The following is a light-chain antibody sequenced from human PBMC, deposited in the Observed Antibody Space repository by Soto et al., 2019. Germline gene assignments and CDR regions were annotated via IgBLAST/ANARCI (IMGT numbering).Light chain of an antibody. Sequence: IKLNQSPSSLSAYVGDRVTITCRASQGINSFLAWYQQKPGKAPKLLIYAASTLQSGVPSRFSGSGSGTDFTLAISNVQPEDFATYYCQQTYSTPQPFGQGTLLEIK. CDR3: QQTYSTPQP. V-gene: IGKV1-39*01. CDR2: AAS. CDR1: QGINSF. J-gene: IGKJ5*01.